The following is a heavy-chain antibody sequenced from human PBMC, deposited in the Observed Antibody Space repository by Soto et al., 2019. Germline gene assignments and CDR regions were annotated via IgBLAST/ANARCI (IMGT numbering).Heavy chain of an antibody. Sequence: SETLSLTCTVSGGSISSYYWSWIRQPPGKGLEWIGYTFYSGSTKYNPSLKSRATISVDTSKTHFSLNLTSVTAADTAVYFCARDKGRYDSGMDVWGQGTTVTVSS. CDR2: TFYSGST. CDR3: ARDKGRYDSGMDV. J-gene: IGHJ6*02. D-gene: IGHD3-9*01. V-gene: IGHV4-59*01. CDR1: GGSISSYY.